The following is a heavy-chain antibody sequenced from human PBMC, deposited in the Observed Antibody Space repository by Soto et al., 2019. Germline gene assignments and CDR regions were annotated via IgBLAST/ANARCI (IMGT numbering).Heavy chain of an antibody. V-gene: IGHV3-23*01. J-gene: IGHJ5*02. D-gene: IGHD3-3*01. CDR3: ANRFDYYDFWSGYYTGGLLWFGGNWFDP. CDR1: GFTFSSYA. CDR2: ISGSGGST. Sequence: GSLRLSCAASGFTFSSYAMSWVRQAPGKGLEWVSAISGSGGSTYYADSVKGRFTISRDNSKNTLYLQMNSLRAEDTAVYYCANRFDYYDFWSGYYTGGLLWFGGNWFDPWGQGTLVTVSS.